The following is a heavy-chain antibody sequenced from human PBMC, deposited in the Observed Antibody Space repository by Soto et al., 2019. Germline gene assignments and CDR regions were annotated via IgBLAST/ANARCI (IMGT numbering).Heavy chain of an antibody. CDR2: ISGSGGST. J-gene: IGHJ5*02. V-gene: IGHV3-23*01. CDR3: AKDSGSYYFRDWFDP. Sequence: PGGSLRLSCAASGFTFSSYAMSWVRQAPGKGLEWVSAISGSGGSTYYADSVKGRFTISRDNSKNTLYLQMNRLRAEDTAVYYCAKDSGSYYFRDWFDPWGQGTLVTVSS. CDR1: GFTFSSYA. D-gene: IGHD1-26*01.